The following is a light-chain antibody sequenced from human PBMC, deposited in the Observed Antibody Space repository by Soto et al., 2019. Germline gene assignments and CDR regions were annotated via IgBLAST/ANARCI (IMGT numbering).Light chain of an antibody. CDR1: SRDVGAYDY. CDR2: YVD. Sequence: QSALTQAACVSGCPGQSITISCTGTSRDVGAYDYVSWYLQYPDKAPQLLIYYVDHRPSGVSSRFSGSKSGNTASLTISGLQAEDEGDYYCCSYADGSIYFFGTGTKVTAL. V-gene: IGLV2-14*03. CDR3: CSYADGSIYF. J-gene: IGLJ1*01.